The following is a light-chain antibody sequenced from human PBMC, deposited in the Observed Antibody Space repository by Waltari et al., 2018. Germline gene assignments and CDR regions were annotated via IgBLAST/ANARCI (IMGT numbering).Light chain of an antibody. V-gene: IGLV3-19*01. CDR3: HSRVVSNVRCA. Sequence: SSELTQDPAVSVALGQTVRITCQGDSLRSYDASWYQQKPGQAPILVIYGKDNRPSGIPDRFSGSTSGNTASLTITGSQAEDEADYYCHSRVVSNVRCAFGGGTKLTVL. J-gene: IGLJ2*01. CDR1: SLRSYD. CDR2: GKD.